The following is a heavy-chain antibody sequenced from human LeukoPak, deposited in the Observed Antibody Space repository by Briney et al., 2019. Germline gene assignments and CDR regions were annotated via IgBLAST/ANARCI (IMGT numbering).Heavy chain of an antibody. V-gene: IGHV1-58*01. CDR1: GFPLSSSA. J-gene: IGHJ5*02. D-gene: IGHD2-2*01. CDR2: IVVGSNNT. CDR3: AAPYRTRWFDL. Sequence: SVTVSCKASGFPLSSSAVQWVRQAGGQRLEWIGWIVVGSNNTNYAQKLQGRLTITRAMSTSTDYMELSRLRCEETAVYYCAAPYRTRWFDLWGGGTLVTVSS.